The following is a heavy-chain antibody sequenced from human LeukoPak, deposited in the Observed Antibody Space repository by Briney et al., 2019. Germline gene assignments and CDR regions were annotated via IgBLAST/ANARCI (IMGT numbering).Heavy chain of an antibody. CDR1: GYTFTGYY. Sequence: ASVKVSCKASGYTFTGYYMHWVRQAPGQGLEWMGWINSNSGGTSYAQKFQGRVTMTRDTSISTAYMELSRLRSDDTAVYYCARRGYDFQLHYFDYWGQGTLVTVSS. D-gene: IGHD3-3*01. CDR3: ARRGYDFQLHYFDY. J-gene: IGHJ4*02. V-gene: IGHV1-2*02. CDR2: INSNSGGT.